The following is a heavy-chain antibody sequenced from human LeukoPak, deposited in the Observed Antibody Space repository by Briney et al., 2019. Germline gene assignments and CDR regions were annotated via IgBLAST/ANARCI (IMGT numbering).Heavy chain of an antibody. V-gene: IGHV1-18*01. D-gene: IGHD3-10*01. J-gene: IGHJ5*02. Sequence: ASVKVSCKASGYTFTSYGISWVRQAPGQGLEWMGWISAYNGNTNYAQKLQGRVTMTTDTSTSTAYMELRSLRSDDTAVYYCARAAYGSGSLNWFDPWGQGTLVTVSS. CDR2: ISAYNGNT. CDR3: ARAAYGSGSLNWFDP. CDR1: GYTFTSYG.